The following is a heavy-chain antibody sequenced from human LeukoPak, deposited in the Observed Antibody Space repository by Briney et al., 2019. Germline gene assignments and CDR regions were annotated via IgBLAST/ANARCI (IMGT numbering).Heavy chain of an antibody. D-gene: IGHD6-19*01. J-gene: IGHJ6*04. Sequence: GGSLRLSCAASGFTFSIYGMGWVRQAPGKGLEWVSRINSDGSSTSYADSVKGRFTISRDNAKNTLYLQMNSLRAEDTAVYYCAPPVAGTMDVWGKGTTVTISS. CDR3: APPVAGTMDV. V-gene: IGHV3-74*01. CDR2: INSDGSST. CDR1: GFTFSIYG.